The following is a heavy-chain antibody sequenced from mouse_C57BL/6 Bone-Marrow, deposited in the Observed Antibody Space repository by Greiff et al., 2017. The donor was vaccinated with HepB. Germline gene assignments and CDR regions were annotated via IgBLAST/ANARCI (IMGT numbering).Heavy chain of an antibody. J-gene: IGHJ2*01. CDR3: ARHDGCYLDD. Sequence: QVQLQQPGAELVKPGASVKLSCTASGYTFTSYWMHWVKQRPGRGLEWIGRIDPNSGGTKYNDKFKSKATLTVDKPASTAYMQLSRLTSEESAVYYSARHDGCYLDDWGQGTTLTVSS. CDR2: IDPNSGGT. D-gene: IGHD2-12*01. CDR1: GYTFTSYW. V-gene: IGHV1-72*01.